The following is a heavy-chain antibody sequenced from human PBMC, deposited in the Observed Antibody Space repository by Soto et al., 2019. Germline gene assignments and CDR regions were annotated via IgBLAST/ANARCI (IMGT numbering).Heavy chain of an antibody. J-gene: IGHJ4*02. V-gene: IGHV1-69*01. CDR3: ARGNYYGSGSYYIRRGYFDY. Sequence: QVQLVQSGAEVKKPGSSVKVSCKASGGTFSSYAISWVRQAPGQGLEWMGGIIPIFGTANYAQKFQGRVTITADESTNTANMELSSLRSEDTAVYYCARGNYYGSGSYYIRRGYFDYWGQGTLVTVSS. CDR1: GGTFSSYA. D-gene: IGHD3-10*01. CDR2: IIPIFGTA.